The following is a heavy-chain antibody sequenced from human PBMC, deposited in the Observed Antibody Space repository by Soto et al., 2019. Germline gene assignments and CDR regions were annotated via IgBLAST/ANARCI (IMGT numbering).Heavy chain of an antibody. D-gene: IGHD2-15*01. CDR1: GGSISSYY. J-gene: IGHJ4*02. CDR2: IYYSGST. CDR3: ARAIRVVYYFDY. Sequence: SETLSLTCTVSGGSISSYYWSWIRQPPGKGLEWIGYIYYSGSTNYNPSLKSRVTISVDTSKNQFSLKLSSVTAADTAVYYCARAIRVVYYFDYWGQGTLVTVSS. V-gene: IGHV4-59*01.